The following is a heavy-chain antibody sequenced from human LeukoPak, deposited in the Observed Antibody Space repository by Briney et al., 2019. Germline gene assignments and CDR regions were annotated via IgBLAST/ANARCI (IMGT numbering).Heavy chain of an antibody. J-gene: IGHJ4*02. CDR1: GYTFTSYY. V-gene: IGHV1-46*01. CDR3: ARVPDYFESSGYYSYFDF. CDR2: INHSGGST. D-gene: IGHD3-22*01. Sequence: ASVKVSCKASGYTFTSYYMHWVRQAPGQGLEWMGIINHSGGSTSYAQKFQGRVTMTRDMSTSTVYMELSSLRSEDTAVYYCARVPDYFESSGYYSYFDFWGQGTLVTVSS.